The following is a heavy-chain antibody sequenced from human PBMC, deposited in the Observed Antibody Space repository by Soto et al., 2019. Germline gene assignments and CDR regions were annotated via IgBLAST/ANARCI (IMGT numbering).Heavy chain of an antibody. CDR2: ISSDGSHE. V-gene: IGHV3-30*02. J-gene: IGHJ4*02. Sequence: GSLRHSFAAAKIIYNRVPRHCVRQAPGKGLEWVALISSDGSHEMYAASVRGRFTISRETSKNRLYLQMNNLRVEDTALYFCANDRVPVGSVVFIPYYFDVWARGTVLAISS. CDR3: ANDRVPVGSVVFIPYYFDV. CDR1: KIIYNRVP. D-gene: IGHD3-22*01.